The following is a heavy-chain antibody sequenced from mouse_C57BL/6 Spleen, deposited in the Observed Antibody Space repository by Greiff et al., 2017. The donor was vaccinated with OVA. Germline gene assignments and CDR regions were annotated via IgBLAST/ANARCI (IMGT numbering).Heavy chain of an antibody. J-gene: IGHJ1*03. V-gene: IGHV1-69*01. CDR3: ARDYYSKRYFDV. CDR2: IDPSDSYT. Sequence: QVQLQQSGPELVKPGASVKISCKASGYAFTSYWMHWVKQRPGQGLEWIGEIDPSDSYTNYNQKFKGKSTLTVDKSSSTAYMQLSSLTSEDSAVYYCARDYYSKRYFDVWGTGTTVTVSS. D-gene: IGHD2-5*01. CDR1: GYAFTSYW.